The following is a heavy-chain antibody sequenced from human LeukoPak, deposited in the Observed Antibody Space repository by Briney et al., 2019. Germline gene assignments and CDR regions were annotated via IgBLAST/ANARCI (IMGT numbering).Heavy chain of an antibody. CDR2: IIPLFGTT. J-gene: IGHJ5*02. CDR1: GGTFSNYA. CDR3: ARKTVVVPAAFLGWFDP. D-gene: IGHD2-2*01. V-gene: IGHV1-69*01. Sequence: SVKVSCKASGGTFSNYAISWVRQAPGQGLEWMGGIIPLFGTTNSAQKFQGRVTITADESTSTAYMELSSLRSDDTAVYYCARKTVVVPAAFLGWFDPWGQGTLVTVSS.